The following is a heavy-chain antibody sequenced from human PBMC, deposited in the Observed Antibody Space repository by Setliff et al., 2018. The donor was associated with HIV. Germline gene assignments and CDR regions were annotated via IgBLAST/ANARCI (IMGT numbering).Heavy chain of an antibody. CDR2: VDYNGRT. CDR1: GASISSYY. Sequence: SETLSLTCSVSGASISSYYWSWIRQPPGKGLEWIGYVDYNGRTDYNPSLKSRVTISLDTSKNQVSLKLSPVAAADTAVYHCARVPPFSGSNFSWYFDLWGRGTLVTVSS. J-gene: IGHJ2*01. CDR3: ARVPPFSGSNFSWYFDL. V-gene: IGHV4-59*01. D-gene: IGHD1-26*01.